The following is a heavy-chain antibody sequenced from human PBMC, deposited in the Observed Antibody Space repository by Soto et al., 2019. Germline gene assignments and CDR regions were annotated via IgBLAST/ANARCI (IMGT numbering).Heavy chain of an antibody. J-gene: IGHJ6*02. CDR2: TYYRSKWYD. V-gene: IGHV6-1*01. Sequence: SQTLSLTCVISGDSVSNIDAVWNWIRQSPSRGLEWLGRTYYRSKWYDDFAVSVKSRITINPDTSKNQFSLQLSSVTPEDTAVYYCAREPQSGNYFHYYGLDVWGQGTTVTVSS. CDR3: AREPQSGNYFHYYGLDV. D-gene: IGHD1-26*01. CDR1: GDSVSNIDAV.